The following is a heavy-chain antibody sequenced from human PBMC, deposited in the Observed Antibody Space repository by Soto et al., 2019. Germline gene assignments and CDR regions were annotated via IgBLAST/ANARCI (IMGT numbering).Heavy chain of an antibody. Sequence: SETLSLTCTVSGGSMSGYYWTWIRQSPGKGLEWIGCVHFTGSTDYNPSLKSRVNISLDTSKNQFSLKLTSVTAADTAVYYCAAPPRYWSQGTLVTVSS. D-gene: IGHD6-6*01. CDR1: GGSMSGYY. V-gene: IGHV4-59*01. J-gene: IGHJ4*02. CDR2: VHFTGST. CDR3: AAPPRY.